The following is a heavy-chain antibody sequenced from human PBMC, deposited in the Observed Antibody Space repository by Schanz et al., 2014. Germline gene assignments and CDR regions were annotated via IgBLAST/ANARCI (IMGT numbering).Heavy chain of an antibody. J-gene: IGHJ4*02. CDR1: GYTFTNFF. CDR3: ARDQSPYTNSSDVRYFDN. V-gene: IGHV1-46*01. CDR2: VNPSVRGT. Sequence: QVHLVQSGAEVHKPGASLKISCKASGYTFTNFFLHWVRQAPGQGLEWMGIVNPSVRGTHFAREFQGRVTVTSDTSTSTVYMELSGLRSEDTAVYYCARDQSPYTNSSDVRYFDNWGQGVRVIVSS. D-gene: IGHD6-6*01.